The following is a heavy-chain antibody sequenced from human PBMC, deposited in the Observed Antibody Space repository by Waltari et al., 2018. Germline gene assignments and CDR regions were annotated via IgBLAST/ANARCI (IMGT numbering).Heavy chain of an antibody. J-gene: IGHJ3*02. CDR1: GFTFSSYA. Sequence: EVQLLESGGGLVQPGGSLRLSCAASGFTFSSYAMSWVRQAPGKGLEWVSAISGSGGSTYYADSVKGRFTISRENSKNTLYLQMNSLRAEDTAVYYCAKFLSIAVAANDAFDIWGQGTMVTVSS. CDR3: AKFLSIAVAANDAFDI. CDR2: ISGSGGST. D-gene: IGHD6-19*01. V-gene: IGHV3-23*01.